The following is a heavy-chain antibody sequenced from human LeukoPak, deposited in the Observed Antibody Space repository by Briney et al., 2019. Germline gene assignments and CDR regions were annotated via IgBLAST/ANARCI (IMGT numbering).Heavy chain of an antibody. D-gene: IGHD3-3*01. V-gene: IGHV1-2*02. CDR2: INPNSGGT. Sequence: WASVKVSCKASGYTFTGYYMHWVRQAPGQGLEWMGWINPNSGGTNYAQKFQGRVTMTRDTSISTAYMELSRLRSDDTAVYYCARDHADFYTKNGYDYWGQGTLVTVSS. CDR3: ARDHADFYTKNGYDY. J-gene: IGHJ4*02. CDR1: GYTFTGYY.